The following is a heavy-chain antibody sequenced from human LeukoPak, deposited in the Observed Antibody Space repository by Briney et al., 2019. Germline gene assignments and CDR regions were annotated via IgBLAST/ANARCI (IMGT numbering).Heavy chain of an antibody. J-gene: IGHJ6*03. D-gene: IGHD2-15*01. CDR2: ISSSSSYI. CDR3: ARDGRRRALPKNYYYYYMDV. V-gene: IGHV3-21*01. Sequence: GGSLRLSCAASGFTFSSYSMNWVRQAPGKGLEWVSSISSSSSYIYYADSVKGRFTISRDNAKNSLYLQMNSLRAEDTAVYYCARDGRRRALPKNYYYYYMDVWGKGTTVTVSS. CDR1: GFTFSSYS.